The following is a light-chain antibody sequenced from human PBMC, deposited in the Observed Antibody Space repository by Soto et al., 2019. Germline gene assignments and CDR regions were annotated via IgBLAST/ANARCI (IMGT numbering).Light chain of an antibody. J-gene: IGKJ1*01. Sequence: DIQITQSPSTLSASVGDRVTITCRASQSISSWLAWYQQKPGKAPNLLIYRASSLQSGVPSRFSGSGSGTEFTLTISSLQPDDFATYYCQQYASYSWTFGQGTKVEIK. CDR1: QSISSW. V-gene: IGKV1-5*03. CDR2: RAS. CDR3: QQYASYSWT.